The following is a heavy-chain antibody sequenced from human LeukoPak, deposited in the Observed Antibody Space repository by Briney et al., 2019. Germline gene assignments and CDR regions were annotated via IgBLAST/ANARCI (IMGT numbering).Heavy chain of an antibody. V-gene: IGHV1-18*01. CDR1: GYTFTSYG. J-gene: IGHJ4*02. Sequence: ASVKVSCKASGYTFTSYGISWVRQAPGQGLEWMGWISAYNGNTNYAQKLQGRVTMTTDTSTSTAYMELRSLGSDDTAVYYCARLLEYGSGSYYNSIFDYWGQGTLVTVSS. D-gene: IGHD3-10*01. CDR2: ISAYNGNT. CDR3: ARLLEYGSGSYYNSIFDY.